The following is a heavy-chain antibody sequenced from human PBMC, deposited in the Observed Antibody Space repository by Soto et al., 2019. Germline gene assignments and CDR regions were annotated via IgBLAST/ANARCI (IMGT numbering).Heavy chain of an antibody. D-gene: IGHD3-9*01. CDR3: ARDVGLDSDDFFAY. CDR1: GFTFTSYG. Sequence: GGSLRLSCTASGFTFTSYGMGWVRQAPGKGLQWVSTIRGDGGQTHYTDSVKGRFSISGDNSKNTVYLQMDSLRAEDTAMYFCARDVGLDSDDFFAYWGQGTQVTVSS. V-gene: IGHV3-23*01. J-gene: IGHJ4*02. CDR2: IRGDGGQT.